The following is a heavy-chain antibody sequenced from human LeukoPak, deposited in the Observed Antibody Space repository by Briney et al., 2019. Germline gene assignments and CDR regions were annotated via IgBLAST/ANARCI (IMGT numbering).Heavy chain of an antibody. Sequence: ASVKLSRKASGGTFSSYAISWVRQAPGQGLEWMGRIIPILGIANYAQKFQGRVTITADKSTSTAYMELSSLRSEDTAVYYCARGNCSGGSCYFDYWGQGTLVTVSS. V-gene: IGHV1-69*04. CDR2: IIPILGIA. J-gene: IGHJ4*02. CDR3: ARGNCSGGSCYFDY. D-gene: IGHD2-15*01. CDR1: GGTFSSYA.